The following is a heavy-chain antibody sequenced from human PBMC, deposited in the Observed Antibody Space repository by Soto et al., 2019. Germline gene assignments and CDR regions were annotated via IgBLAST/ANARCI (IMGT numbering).Heavy chain of an antibody. CDR3: AHRPIVGAAI. V-gene: IGHV4-4*02. Sequence: QVQLQESGPGLVKPSGTLSLTCAVFGGSISNNNWWTWVRQPPGKGLDWIGEIFHSGSTNYNSSLMGRVTISVDKANNQFSLKLSSVTAADTAVYYCAHRPIVGAAIWGQGTLVTVSS. D-gene: IGHD1-26*01. CDR2: IFHSGST. CDR1: GGSISNNNW. J-gene: IGHJ4*02.